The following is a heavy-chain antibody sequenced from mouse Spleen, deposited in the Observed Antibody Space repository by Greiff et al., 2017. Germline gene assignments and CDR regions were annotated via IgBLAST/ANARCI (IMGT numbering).Heavy chain of an antibody. Sequence: QVHVKQSGAELAKPGASVKLSCKASGYTFTSYWMHWVKQRPGQGLEWIGYINPSSGYTKYNQKFKDKATLTADKSSSTAYMQLSSLTYEDSAVYYCARGRDITTVVGPFAYWGQGTLVTVSA. V-gene: IGHV1-7*01. CDR3: ARGRDITTVVGPFAY. D-gene: IGHD1-1*01. CDR1: GYTFTSYW. J-gene: IGHJ3*01. CDR2: INPSSGYT.